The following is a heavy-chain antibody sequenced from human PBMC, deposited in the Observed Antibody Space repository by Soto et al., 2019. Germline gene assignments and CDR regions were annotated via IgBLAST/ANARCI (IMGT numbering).Heavy chain of an antibody. V-gene: IGHV3-23*01. CDR3: AAPRDEYGSGVSWFTYGMDI. D-gene: IGHD3-10*01. CDR1: GSTFSDFA. Sequence: PGGSLRLSWLASGSTFSDFAMTWVRHVPGRGLEWVASLDGAGGSTYYAESVRGRFSISRDNSQNTLFLQMKRLTVDDTAIYYCAAPRDEYGSGVSWFTYGMDIWGQGTTVTVSS. CDR2: LDGAGGST. J-gene: IGHJ6*02.